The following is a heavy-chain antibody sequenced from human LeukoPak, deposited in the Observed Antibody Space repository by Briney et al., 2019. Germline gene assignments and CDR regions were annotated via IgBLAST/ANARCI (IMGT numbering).Heavy chain of an antibody. CDR3: ARVEDIVVVVAATAFDY. V-gene: IGHV1-18*01. CDR2: ISAYNGNT. J-gene: IGHJ4*02. CDR1: GYTFTSYG. D-gene: IGHD2-15*01. Sequence: ASVKVSCKASGYTFTSYGISWVRQAPGQGLEWMGWISAYNGNTNYAQKLQGRVTMTTDTSTSTAYMELRSLRSDDTAAYYCARVEDIVVVVAATAFDYWGQGTLVTVSS.